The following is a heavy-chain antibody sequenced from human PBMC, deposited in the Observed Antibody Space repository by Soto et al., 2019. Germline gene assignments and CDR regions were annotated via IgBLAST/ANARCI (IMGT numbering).Heavy chain of an antibody. Sequence: QVQLVQSGAEVKKPGSSVKVSCKASGGTFSSYSINWVRQAPGQGLEWMGEIIPILGTANYEQKFQGRVTINTEDNRWTAYMGPSNLSTEDDALWYCARSGGRDSGGIDYWGQGTLVTVSS. J-gene: IGHJ4*02. CDR2: IIPILGTA. D-gene: IGHD3-10*01. CDR3: ARSGGRDSGGIDY. V-gene: IGHV1-69*01. CDR1: GGTFSSYS.